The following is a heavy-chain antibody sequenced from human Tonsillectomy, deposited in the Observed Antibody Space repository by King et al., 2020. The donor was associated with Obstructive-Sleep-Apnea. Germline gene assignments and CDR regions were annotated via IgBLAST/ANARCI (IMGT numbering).Heavy chain of an antibody. CDR1: GFTFSSYA. Sequence: VQLVESGGGLVQPGGSLRLSCAASGFTFSSYAMSWVRQAPGKGLEWVSAIIGSGGSTYYADSVKGRFTISRDNSKNTLYLQMNSLIAEDTAVYYCAKSTGVATRGYDYWGQGTLVTVSS. CDR2: IIGSGGST. J-gene: IGHJ4*02. D-gene: IGHD5-12*01. CDR3: AKSTGVATRGYDY. V-gene: IGHV3-23*04.